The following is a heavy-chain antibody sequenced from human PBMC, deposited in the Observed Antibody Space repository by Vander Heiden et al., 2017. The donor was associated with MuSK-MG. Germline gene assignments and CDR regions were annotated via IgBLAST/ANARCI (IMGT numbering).Heavy chain of an antibody. V-gene: IGHV3-73*01. CDR1: GFPFSGSA. Sequence: EVQLVESGGGLVQPGGSLKLSCAASGFPFSGSAMHWVRQASGKGLEWVGRIRSKANSYATAYAASVKGRFTISRDDSKNTAYLQMNSLKTEDTAVYYCTRMGTTVTTSDAFDIWGQGTMVTVSS. J-gene: IGHJ3*02. CDR2: IRSKANSYAT. CDR3: TRMGTTVTTSDAFDI. D-gene: IGHD4-17*01.